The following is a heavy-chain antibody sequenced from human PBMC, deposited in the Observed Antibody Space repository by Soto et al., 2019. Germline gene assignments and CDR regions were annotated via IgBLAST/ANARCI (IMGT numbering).Heavy chain of an antibody. CDR1: GFTLSLYS. CDR3: ARGFDLQYGMDV. Sequence: EVQLVESGRGLIQRGGSLRLSCAASGFTLSLYSLHWVRQAPSKGLEWLSYISDVGSSVYYADSVKGRFTISRDDAKNSLFLQMNSLRDEDTAVYFCARGFDLQYGMDVWGQGTTVIVSS. V-gene: IGHV3-48*02. J-gene: IGHJ6*02. CDR2: ISDVGSSV. D-gene: IGHD3-10*01.